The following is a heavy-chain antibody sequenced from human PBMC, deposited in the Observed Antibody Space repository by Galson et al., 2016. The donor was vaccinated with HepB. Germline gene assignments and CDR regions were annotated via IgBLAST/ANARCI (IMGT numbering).Heavy chain of an antibody. Sequence: SETLSLTCTVSGGSISTYYWSWIRQPPGKGLEWIGYIHYSGSTNYNPSLKSRVSISVDTNNQFSLKLSSVSAADTASYYCGRHGVVVAAGGFFDLWGRGTLFTVSS. V-gene: IGHV4-59*01. CDR2: IHYSGST. J-gene: IGHJ2*01. CDR1: GGSISTYY. D-gene: IGHD2-15*01. CDR3: GRHGVVVAAGGFFDL.